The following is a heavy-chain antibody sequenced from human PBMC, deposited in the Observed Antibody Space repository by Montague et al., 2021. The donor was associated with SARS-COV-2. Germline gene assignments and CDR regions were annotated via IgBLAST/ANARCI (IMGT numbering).Heavy chain of an antibody. Sequence: SETLSLTCTVSRDSISSHNYFWAWIRQPPGKGLEWIGSVDYSGLTFYNPSLESRVTISVDTSKKQFSLKVNSVTAADTAVYYCAKDGEALAWGTFDIRGQGTMVTVSS. V-gene: IGHV4-39*07. J-gene: IGHJ3*02. CDR1: RDSISSHNYF. CDR3: AKDGEALAWGTFDI. CDR2: VDYSGLT. D-gene: IGHD3-10*01.